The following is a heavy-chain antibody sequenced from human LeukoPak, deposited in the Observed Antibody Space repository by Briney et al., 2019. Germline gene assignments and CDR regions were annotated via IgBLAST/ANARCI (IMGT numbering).Heavy chain of an antibody. CDR1: GFTFSSYA. V-gene: IGHV3-23*01. J-gene: IGHJ4*02. D-gene: IGHD1-26*01. CDR2: LSGSGGST. Sequence: GGSLRLSCAASGFTFSSYAMSWVRQAPGKGLEWGSALSGSGGSTYYADSVKGRFTISRDNSKNTLYLQMNSLRAEDTAVYYCAKVSGGVVGADGTFDYWGQGTLVTVSS. CDR3: AKVSGGVVGADGTFDY.